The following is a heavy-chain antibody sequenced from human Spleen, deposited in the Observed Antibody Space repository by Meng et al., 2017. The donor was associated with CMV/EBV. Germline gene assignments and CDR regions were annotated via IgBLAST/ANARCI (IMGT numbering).Heavy chain of an antibody. CDR2: IYSGGST. V-gene: IGHV3-66*02. J-gene: IGHJ6*02. Sequence: GESLKISCAASGFTVSSNYMSWVRQAPGKGLEWVSVIYSGGSTYYADSVKGRFTISRDNSKNTLYLQMNSLRAEDTAVYYCARDVAAGYYYGMDVWGQGTTVTVSS. D-gene: IGHD6-13*01. CDR1: GFTVSSNY. CDR3: ARDVAAGYYYGMDV.